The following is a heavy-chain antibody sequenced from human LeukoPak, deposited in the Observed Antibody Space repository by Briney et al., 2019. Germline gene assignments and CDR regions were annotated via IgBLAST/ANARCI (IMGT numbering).Heavy chain of an antibody. CDR2: ISGSGGST. J-gene: IGHJ4*02. CDR1: GFTFSSYA. Sequence: GGSLRLSCAASGFTFSSYAMSWVRQAPGKGLEWVSAISGSGGSTYYADSVKGRYTISRDNSKNTLYLQMNSLRAEDTAVYYCAKGTLSIAAAGLPRGPWGQGTLVTVSS. V-gene: IGHV3-23*01. D-gene: IGHD6-13*01. CDR3: AKGTLSIAAAGLPRGP.